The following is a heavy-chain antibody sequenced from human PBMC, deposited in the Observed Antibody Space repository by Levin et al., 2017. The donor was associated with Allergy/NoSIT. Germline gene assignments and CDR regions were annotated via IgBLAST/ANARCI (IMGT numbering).Heavy chain of an antibody. Sequence: PSETLSLTCAVSGYSISSYYYWGWIRQPPGKGLEWIGSIYHNGSTYCNPSLRSRVTISRDTSKNQFSLKLSSVTAADTAMYYCAREFYDPYAIPWGQGTMVTVSS. CDR2: IYHNGST. J-gene: IGHJ3*01. CDR3: AREFYDPYAIP. V-gene: IGHV4-38-2*02. D-gene: IGHD2-2*01. CDR1: GYSISSYYY.